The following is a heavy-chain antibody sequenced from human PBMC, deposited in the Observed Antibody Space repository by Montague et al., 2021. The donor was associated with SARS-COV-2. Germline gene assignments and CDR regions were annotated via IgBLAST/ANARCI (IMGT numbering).Heavy chain of an antibody. V-gene: IGHV1-24*01. CDR1: GTSSYEVP. J-gene: IGHJ3*01. CDR3: ATESIVGVAIYAFAF. D-gene: IGHD3-3*02. CDR2: FDFDDGEA. Sequence: SVRVSCKASGTSSYEVPTHRESPAPGEGQVRMGSFDFDDGEAVYTQKFQGRVTMTEDPSTETAYLELSNLVSDDTAVYYCATESIVGVAIYAFAFWGQGTLVTVSS.